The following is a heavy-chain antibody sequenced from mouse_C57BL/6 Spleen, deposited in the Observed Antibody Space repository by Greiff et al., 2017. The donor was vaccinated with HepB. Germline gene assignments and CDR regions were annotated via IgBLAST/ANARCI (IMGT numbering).Heavy chain of an antibody. CDR3: ARSGVTGTRYFDV. CDR2: IDPSDSYT. CDR1: GYTFTSYW. Sequence: QVQLQQPGAELVRPGTSVKLSCKASGYTFTSYWMHWVKQRPGQGLEWIGVIDPSDSYTNYNQKFKGKATLTVDTSSSTAYMQLSSLTSEDSAVYYCARSGVTGTRYFDVWGTGTTVTVSS. D-gene: IGHD4-1*01. V-gene: IGHV1-59*01. J-gene: IGHJ1*03.